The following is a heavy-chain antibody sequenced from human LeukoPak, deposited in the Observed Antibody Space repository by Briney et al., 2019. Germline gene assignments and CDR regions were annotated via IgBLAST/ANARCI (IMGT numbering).Heavy chain of an antibody. Sequence: GGSLRLSCTATGFTFSNYWMSWARQTPEKGLEWVANIKQDGSETVYVDSVKGRFTISRDNAQSSLYLQMNSLRAEDTAVYYCARDPYSSSWSYGVDVWGQGTAVTVSS. V-gene: IGHV3-7*05. CDR2: IKQDGSET. D-gene: IGHD6-13*01. CDR1: GFTFSNYW. CDR3: ARDPYSSSWSYGVDV. J-gene: IGHJ6*02.